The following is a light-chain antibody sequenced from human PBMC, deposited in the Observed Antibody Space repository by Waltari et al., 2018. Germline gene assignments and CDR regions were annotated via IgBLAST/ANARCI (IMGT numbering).Light chain of an antibody. V-gene: IGLV2-11*01. CDR3: CSFGGSNTYV. Sequence: QSALTQPRSVSGSPGQSVTLSCIGTSSDVGGYNYVSWYHQYPGKAPKLMIYDVNTRPSGVLCRFSGSKSADTASLTSSGLQAEDESDYYGCSFGGSNTYVFGTGTEVTVL. CDR2: DVN. J-gene: IGLJ1*01. CDR1: SSDVGGYNY.